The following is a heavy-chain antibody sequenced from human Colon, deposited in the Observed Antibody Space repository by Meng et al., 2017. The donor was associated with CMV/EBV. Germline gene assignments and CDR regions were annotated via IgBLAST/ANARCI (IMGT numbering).Heavy chain of an antibody. Sequence: QVSGVPSGAEVKKPGDSVKVSCKASGYTFTGYFMYWVRQAPGQGLEWMGSINPNSGGTNYAQKFQGRVTMTRDTSINTAYMELSRLRSDDTAAYYCATVSGGDFDYWGQGTLVTVSS. D-gene: IGHD1-26*01. CDR1: GYTFTGYF. CDR2: INPNSGGT. V-gene: IGHV1-2*02. CDR3: ATVSGGDFDY. J-gene: IGHJ4*02.